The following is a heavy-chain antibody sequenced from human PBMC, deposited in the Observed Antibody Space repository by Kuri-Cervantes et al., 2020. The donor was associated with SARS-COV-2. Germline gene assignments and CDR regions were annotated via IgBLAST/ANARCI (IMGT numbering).Heavy chain of an antibody. Sequence: ESLKISCTVSGGSISSSSYYWGWHRQPPGKGLDWIGEINHSVTTNYNPFLKRRITISVDTSKKQFPLKLSSVTAAATAVYYGTRDYGGNSLLAFLEYWGQGTLVTVSS. J-gene: IGHJ4*02. D-gene: IGHD4-23*01. CDR3: TRDYGGNSLLAFLEY. V-gene: IGHV4-39*06. CDR2: INHSVTT. CDR1: GGSISSSSYY.